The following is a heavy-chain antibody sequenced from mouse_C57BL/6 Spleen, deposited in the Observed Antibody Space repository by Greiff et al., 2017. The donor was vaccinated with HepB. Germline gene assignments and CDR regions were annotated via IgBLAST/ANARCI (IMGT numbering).Heavy chain of an antibody. V-gene: IGHV1-50*01. Sequence: QVQLQQPGAELVKPGASVKLSCKASGYTFTSYWMQWVKQRPGQGLEWIGEIDPSDSYTNYNQKFKGKATLTVDTSSSTAYMQLSSLTSEDSAVYYCARWDQGYWGQGTTRTVSS. J-gene: IGHJ2*01. CDR1: GYTFTSYW. CDR2: IDPSDSYT. D-gene: IGHD4-1*01. CDR3: ARWDQGY.